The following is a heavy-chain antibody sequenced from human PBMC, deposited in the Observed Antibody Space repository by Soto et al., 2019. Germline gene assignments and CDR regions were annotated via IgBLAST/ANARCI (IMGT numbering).Heavy chain of an antibody. CDR1: GDSISSYY. V-gene: IGHV4-4*07. CDR2: IDASGNS. J-gene: IGHJ6*02. CDR3: ARYSSNWFQTEGMDV. Sequence: LSLTCTVSGDSISSYYWNWIRQPAGKGLGWIGRIDASGNSNYNPSLKSRVTMSVDTSKKQFSLKVTSVTAADTAVYYCARYSSNWFQTEGMDVWGQGTTVTVSS. D-gene: IGHD6-13*01.